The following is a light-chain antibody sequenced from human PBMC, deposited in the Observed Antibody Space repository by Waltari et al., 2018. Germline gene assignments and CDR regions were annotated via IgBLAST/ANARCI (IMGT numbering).Light chain of an antibody. CDR3: CSHVYGGTHV. J-gene: IGLJ1*01. CDR2: EGN. Sequence: QSALTQPASVSGSPGQSVTISCPASRNDVGRSHLVSWYQQYPGKAPKLIIYEGNKRPPGVSDRFSGSKSGNTASLTISGLQAEDEADYYFCSHVYGGTHVFATGTKVTVL. CDR1: RNDVGRSHL. V-gene: IGLV2-23*01.